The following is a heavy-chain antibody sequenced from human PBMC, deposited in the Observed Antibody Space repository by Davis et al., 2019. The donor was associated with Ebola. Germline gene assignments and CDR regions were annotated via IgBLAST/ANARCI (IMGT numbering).Heavy chain of an antibody. CDR1: GGNFSSYA. Sequence: AASVKVSCKASGGNFSSYAISWVRQAPGQGLGWMGWINPNSGGTNYAQKFQGWVTMTRDTSISTAYMELSRLRSDDTAVYYCTRSCGGDCERDYWGQGTLVTVSS. CDR3: TRSCGGDCERDY. J-gene: IGHJ4*02. CDR2: INPNSGGT. D-gene: IGHD2-21*02. V-gene: IGHV1-2*04.